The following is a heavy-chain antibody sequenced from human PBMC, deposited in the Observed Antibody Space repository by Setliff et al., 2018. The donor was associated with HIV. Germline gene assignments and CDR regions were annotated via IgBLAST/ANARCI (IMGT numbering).Heavy chain of an antibody. J-gene: IGHJ4*02. CDR1: GHTYNAYG. CDR2: ISAHYGST. V-gene: IGHV1-18*01. Sequence: ASVKVSCKASGHTYNAYGITWERQAPGQGLEWMGWISAHYGSTKYAQTLQGRVTMTTDTSTNTAYMELRSLRSDDTAVYYCASSSPTTYYYGSGSPPLDYWGQGTLVTVSS. D-gene: IGHD3-10*01. CDR3: ASSSPTTYYYGSGSPPLDY.